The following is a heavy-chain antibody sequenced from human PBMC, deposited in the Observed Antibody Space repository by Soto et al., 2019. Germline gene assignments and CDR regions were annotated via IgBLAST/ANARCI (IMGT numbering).Heavy chain of an antibody. CDR3: ARLVTPAKTLD. J-gene: IGHJ4*02. CDR1: GGSISSSSYY. CDR2: IYYSGST. Sequence: SETLSLTCTVSGGSISSSSYYWGWIRQPPGKGLEWIGSIYYSGSTYYNPSLKSRVTISVDTSKNQFSLKLSSVTAADTAVYYCARLVTPAKTLDWGQGTLVTVSS. D-gene: IGHD2-21*02. V-gene: IGHV4-39*01.